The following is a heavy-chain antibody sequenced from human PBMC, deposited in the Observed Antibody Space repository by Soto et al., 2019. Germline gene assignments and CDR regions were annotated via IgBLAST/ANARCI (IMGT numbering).Heavy chain of an antibody. Sequence: GASVKVSCKASGYTFTGYYMHWVRQAPGQGLEWMGWINPNSGGTNYAQKFQGWVTMTRDTSISTAYMELSRLRSDDTAVYYCARGSYDSSGYYPIPGFDYWGQGTLVTVSS. CDR1: GYTFTGYY. CDR2: INPNSGGT. V-gene: IGHV1-2*04. CDR3: ARGSYDSSGYYPIPGFDY. D-gene: IGHD3-22*01. J-gene: IGHJ4*02.